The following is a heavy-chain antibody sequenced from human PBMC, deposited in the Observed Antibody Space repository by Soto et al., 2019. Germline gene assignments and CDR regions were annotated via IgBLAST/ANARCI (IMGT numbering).Heavy chain of an antibody. CDR3: AREGDVVGYYGSGRLDY. CDR1: GFTFSSYG. V-gene: IGHV3-33*01. CDR2: IWYDGSNK. D-gene: IGHD3-10*01. Sequence: QVQLVESGGGVVQPGRSLRLSCAASGFTFSSYGMHWVRQAPGKGLEWVAVIWYDGSNKYYADSVKGRFTISRDNSKNTLYLQVNSLRAEDTAVYYCAREGDVVGYYGSGRLDYWGQGTLVTVSS. J-gene: IGHJ4*02.